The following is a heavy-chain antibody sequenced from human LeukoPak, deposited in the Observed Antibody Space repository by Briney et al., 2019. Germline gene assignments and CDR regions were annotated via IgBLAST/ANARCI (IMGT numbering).Heavy chain of an antibody. J-gene: IGHJ6*03. CDR2: ISSSGSTI. D-gene: IGHD3-3*01. V-gene: IGHV3-48*03. Sequence: PGGSLRLSCAASGFTFSSYEMHWVRQAPGKGLEWVSYISSSGSTIYYADSVKGRFTISRDNAKNSLYLQMNSLRAEDTAVYYCARYYDFWSSYSSYYYMDVWGKGTTVTVSS. CDR1: GFTFSSYE. CDR3: ARYYDFWSSYSSYYYMDV.